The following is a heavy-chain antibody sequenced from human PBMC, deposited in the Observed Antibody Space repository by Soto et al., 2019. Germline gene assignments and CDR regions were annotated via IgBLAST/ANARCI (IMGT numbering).Heavy chain of an antibody. Sequence: EVQLIESGGGWVQPGTSLRLSCAASGFTFHEYAMHWVRQAPGKGLEWVSGISSDGDTIAYADSVQGRFTVFRDNAKNSLYLQMNSLRAEDTALYYCTKGGYDLIYYFGMDVWGQGTTVTVSS. CDR2: ISSDGDTI. CDR3: TKGGYDLIYYFGMDV. CDR1: GFTFHEYA. J-gene: IGHJ6*02. D-gene: IGHD5-12*01. V-gene: IGHV3-9*01.